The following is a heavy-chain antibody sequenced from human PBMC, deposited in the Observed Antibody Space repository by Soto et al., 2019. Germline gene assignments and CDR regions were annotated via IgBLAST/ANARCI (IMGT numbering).Heavy chain of an antibody. CDR3: ARRERAAGTDWWFDP. CDR1: GGSISSSSFH. D-gene: IGHD6-13*01. CDR2: IYYSGST. J-gene: IGHJ5*02. Sequence: QLQLQESGPGLVKPSETLSLTCTVSGGSISSSSFHWGWIRQPPGKGLEWIGSIYYSGSTYYSPSPKRPVTISVDASKHQFSLKVSSGTAADTAVYYCARRERAAGTDWWFDPWGQGTLVTVSS. V-gene: IGHV4-39*01.